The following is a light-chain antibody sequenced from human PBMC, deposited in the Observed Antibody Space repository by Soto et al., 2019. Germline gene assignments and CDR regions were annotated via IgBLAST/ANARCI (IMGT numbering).Light chain of an antibody. CDR3: HQYHNFPIT. CDR1: QIIRTY. Sequence: DIHMTQFPSSLSASVGDRVTITCRASQIIRTYLNWYQQKSGKAPKLLIYAASSLQSGVPSRFSGSGSGTHFTLTISIVQPEDFATYYCHQYHNFPITFGQGTRLDIK. J-gene: IGKJ5*01. V-gene: IGKV1-39*01. CDR2: AAS.